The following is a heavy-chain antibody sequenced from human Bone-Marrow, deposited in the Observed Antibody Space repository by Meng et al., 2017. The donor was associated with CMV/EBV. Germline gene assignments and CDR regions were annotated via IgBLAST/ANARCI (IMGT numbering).Heavy chain of an antibody. Sequence: GESLKISCAASGFTFSSYSMNWVRQAPGKGLEWVSSISSSSSYIYYADSVKGRFTISRDNAKNSLYLQMNSLRAEDTAVYYCARVYYDSSGYQGLYGMDVWGQGTTVTVSS. CDR1: GFTFSSYS. CDR3: ARVYYDSSGYQGLYGMDV. D-gene: IGHD3-22*01. CDR2: ISSSSSYI. J-gene: IGHJ6*02. V-gene: IGHV3-21*01.